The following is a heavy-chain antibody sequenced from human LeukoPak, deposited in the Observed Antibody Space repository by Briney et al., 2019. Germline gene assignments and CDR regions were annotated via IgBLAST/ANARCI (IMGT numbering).Heavy chain of an antibody. V-gene: IGHV4-39*07. Sequence: SETPSLTCTVSGGSISSSSYYWGWIRQPPGKGLEWIGSIYYSGSTYYNPSLKSRVTISVDTSKNQFSLKLSSVTAADTAVYYCARDQTSSGSYWRHEYYFDYWGQGTLVTVSS. J-gene: IGHJ4*02. CDR1: GGSISSSSYY. D-gene: IGHD1-26*01. CDR3: ARDQTSSGSYWRHEYYFDY. CDR2: IYYSGST.